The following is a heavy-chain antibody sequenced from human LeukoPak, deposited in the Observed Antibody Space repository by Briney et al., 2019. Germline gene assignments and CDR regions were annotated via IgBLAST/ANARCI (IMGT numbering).Heavy chain of an antibody. Sequence: GGSLRLSCAASGFTFSSYWMHWVRQAPGEGLVWVSRINSDGSSTSYADSVKGRFTISRDNAKNTLYLQMNSLRAEDTAVYYCARGYCSSTSCYREGFDPWGQGTLVTVSS. CDR2: INSDGSST. J-gene: IGHJ5*02. D-gene: IGHD2-2*01. V-gene: IGHV3-74*01. CDR1: GFTFSSYW. CDR3: ARGYCSSTSCYREGFDP.